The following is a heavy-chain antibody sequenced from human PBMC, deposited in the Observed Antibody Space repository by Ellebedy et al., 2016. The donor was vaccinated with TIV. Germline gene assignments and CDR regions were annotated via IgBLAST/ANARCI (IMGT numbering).Heavy chain of an antibody. Sequence: AASVKVSCKASGYTFTGYYIHWVRQAPGEGLEWMGRINPDSGDTDYAQKFQGRVTMTRDTSISTAYMEMSRLRSDDTAVYFCARGLGWLQRDSDYWGQGTLVTVSS. D-gene: IGHD5-24*01. CDR1: GYTFTGYY. CDR2: INPDSGDT. J-gene: IGHJ4*02. V-gene: IGHV1-2*06. CDR3: ARGLGWLQRDSDY.